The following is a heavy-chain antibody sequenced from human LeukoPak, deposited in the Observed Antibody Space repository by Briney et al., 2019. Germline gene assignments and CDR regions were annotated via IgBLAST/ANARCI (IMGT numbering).Heavy chain of an antibody. J-gene: IGHJ4*02. CDR2: INHSGST. CDR3: ARVQRTRRWLQLRAGGFDY. CDR1: GGSFSGYY. V-gene: IGHV4-34*01. Sequence: PSETLSLTCAVYGGSFSGYYWSWIRQPPGKGLEWIGEINHSGSTNYNPSLKSRVTISVDTSKNQFSLKLSSVTAADTAVYYCARVQRTRRWLQLRAGGFDYWGQGTLVTVSS. D-gene: IGHD5-24*01.